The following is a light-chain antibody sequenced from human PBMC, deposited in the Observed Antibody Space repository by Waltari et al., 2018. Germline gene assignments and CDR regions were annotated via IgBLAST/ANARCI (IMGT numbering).Light chain of an antibody. CDR1: SSDIGGYNR. CDR2: EVS. Sequence: QAALTQSPSVSGSPGRSVTISCSGTSSDIGGYNRVPWYQQHPGKAPKLMIYEVSRRPSGVSDRFSGSKSGNTASLTISGLQAEDEADYYCSSYASSTTFIFGPGTRLTVL. J-gene: IGLJ1*01. CDR3: SSYASSTTFI. V-gene: IGLV2-14*01.